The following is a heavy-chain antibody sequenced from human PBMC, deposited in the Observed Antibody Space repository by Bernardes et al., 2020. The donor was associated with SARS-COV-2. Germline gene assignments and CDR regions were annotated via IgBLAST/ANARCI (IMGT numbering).Heavy chain of an antibody. V-gene: IGHV3-74*03. CDR2: LSDDETST. D-gene: IGHD6-19*01. Sequence: GGSLRLSCAASGFMLSDYWMHWVRQVPGKGLVWVSRLSDDETSTTYADSVKGRFTFPRDKAKNTLYLQRNRLTVEDTAVYYCGKRAVAGTHWYFDLWGRGTLVTVSS. CDR3: GKRAVAGTHWYFDL. J-gene: IGHJ2*01. CDR1: GFMLSDYW.